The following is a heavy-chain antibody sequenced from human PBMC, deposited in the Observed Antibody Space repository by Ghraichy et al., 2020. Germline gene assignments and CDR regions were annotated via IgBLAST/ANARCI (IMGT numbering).Heavy chain of an antibody. CDR3: ARPSHLGSYYY. V-gene: IGHV4-39*01. CDR1: GDSISGSNYY. CDR2: IYYTGTT. Sequence: GSLSLTCTVSGDSISGSNYYWGWIRQPPGKGLEWIGSIYYTGTTYYSPSLKSRVTISVDTSKNQFSLNLSSVTAADTAVYYCARPSHLGSYYYWGQGILVTVSS. D-gene: IGHD3-10*01. J-gene: IGHJ4*02.